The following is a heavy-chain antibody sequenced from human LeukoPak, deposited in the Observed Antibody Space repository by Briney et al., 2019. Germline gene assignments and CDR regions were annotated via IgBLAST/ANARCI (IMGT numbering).Heavy chain of an antibody. J-gene: IGHJ5*02. CDR1: GFTFSSYG. V-gene: IGHV3-30*18. CDR3: AKDSQWLVRRWFDP. Sequence: GGSLRLSCAASGFTFSSYGMHWVRQAPGKGLEWVAGISYDGSNKYYADSVKGRFTISRDNSKNTLYLQMNSLRAEDTAVYYCAKDSQWLVRRWFDPWGQGTLVTVSS. CDR2: ISYDGSNK. D-gene: IGHD6-19*01.